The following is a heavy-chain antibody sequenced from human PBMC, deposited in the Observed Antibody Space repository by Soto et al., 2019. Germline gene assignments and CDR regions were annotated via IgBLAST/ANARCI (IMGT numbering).Heavy chain of an antibody. CDR3: DRGRGYSYALAP. CDR2: ISYSGTT. V-gene: IGHV4-30-4*01. D-gene: IGHD5-18*01. CDR1: GDSISSNNNY. Sequence: SETLSLTCTVSGDSISSNNNYWSWIRQPTGEGLEWIGLISYSGTTSYSPSLKSRVAISLDTSKNQFSLSLSSVTAADTAVYYCDRGRGYSYALAPWAQGTLVTAPQ. J-gene: IGHJ5*02.